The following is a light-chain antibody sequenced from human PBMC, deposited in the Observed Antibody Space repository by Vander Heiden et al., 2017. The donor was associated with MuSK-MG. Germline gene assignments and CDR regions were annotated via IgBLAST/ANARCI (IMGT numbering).Light chain of an antibody. CDR2: AAS. CDR1: QDVSGW. V-gene: IGKV1D-12*01. CDR3: QQANSFPFT. J-gene: IGKJ3*01. Sequence: DIQMTQSPSSVPASVGDRVTITCRASQDVSGWLTWYQQKPGKAPKLLIYAASTLESGVPSRFSGSGFGTDFTLTISSLQPEDFATYYCQQANSFPFTFGHGTKVDFK.